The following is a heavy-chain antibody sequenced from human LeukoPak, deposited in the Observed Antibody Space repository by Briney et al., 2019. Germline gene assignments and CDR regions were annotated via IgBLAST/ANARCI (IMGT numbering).Heavy chain of an antibody. V-gene: IGHV3-21*04. CDR1: GFTFSSYS. Sequence: GGSLRLSCAASGFTFSSYSMNWVRQAPGKGLEWVSSITRSSIYMYYADSVKGRFTISRDNAKNSLYLQMNSLRAEDTALYYCAKTNIAVAGMDYWGQGTLVTVSS. CDR3: AKTNIAVAGMDY. CDR2: ITRSSIYM. D-gene: IGHD6-19*01. J-gene: IGHJ4*02.